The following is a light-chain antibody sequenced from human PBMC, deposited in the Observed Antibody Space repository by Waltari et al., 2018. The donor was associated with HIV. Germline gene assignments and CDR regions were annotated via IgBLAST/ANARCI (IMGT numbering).Light chain of an antibody. CDR2: TNN. J-gene: IGLJ2*01. CDR1: SLNIEVNS. Sequence: QSVLTQPPSASGTPGQRVTIPCSGSSLNIEVNSVNWYQQLPGTAPKLLIYTNNQRPSRVPDRFSGSKSGTSASLAISGLQSEDEADYYCVVWDDSLNGPVFGGGTKLTVL. CDR3: VVWDDSLNGPV. V-gene: IGLV1-44*01.